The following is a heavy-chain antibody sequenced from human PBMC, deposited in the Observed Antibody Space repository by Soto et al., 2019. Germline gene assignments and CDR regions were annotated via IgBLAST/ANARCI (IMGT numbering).Heavy chain of an antibody. V-gene: IGHV1-69*13. D-gene: IGHD6-6*01. CDR2: IIPIFGTA. CDR1: AGTFTSYA. Sequence: LVKVSCKPPAGTFTSYAISWVRQAPGKGLEWMGGIIPIFGTANYAQKFQGRVTITADESTSTAYMELSSLRSEDTAVYYCARKYSSVRSSSFVHCFDPGGKGTLVTVS. CDR3: ARKYSSVRSSSFVHCFDP. J-gene: IGHJ5*02.